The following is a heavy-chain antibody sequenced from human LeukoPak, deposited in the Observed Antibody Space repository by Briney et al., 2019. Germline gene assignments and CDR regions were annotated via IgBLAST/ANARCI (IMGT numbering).Heavy chain of an antibody. CDR1: GGSISSYY. Sequence: SGTLSLTCTVSGGSISSYYWSWIRQPPGKGLEWIGYIYTSGSTNYNPSLKSRVTISVDTPKNQFSLKLSSVTAADTAVYFCARSPRDYMDVWGNGTTVSVSS. J-gene: IGHJ6*03. CDR3: ARSPRDYMDV. CDR2: IYTSGST. V-gene: IGHV4-4*09.